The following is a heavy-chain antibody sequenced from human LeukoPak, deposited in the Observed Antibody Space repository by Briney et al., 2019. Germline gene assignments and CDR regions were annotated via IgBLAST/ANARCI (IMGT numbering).Heavy chain of an antibody. Sequence: GSLRLSCAASGFTFRDAWMTWVRQAPGKGLEWVGRIRSRADGGTAEYATAVEGRFTISRDDSTNTLYLQMNSLRAEDTAVYYCAKDLEGYYDSSGYKDYWGQGTLVTVSS. CDR1: GFTFRDAW. J-gene: IGHJ4*02. CDR3: AKDLEGYYDSSGYKDY. D-gene: IGHD3-22*01. CDR2: IRSRADGGTA. V-gene: IGHV3-15*01.